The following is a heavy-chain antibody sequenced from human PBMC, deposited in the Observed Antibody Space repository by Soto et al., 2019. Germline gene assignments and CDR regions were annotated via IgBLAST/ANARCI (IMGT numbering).Heavy chain of an antibody. J-gene: IGHJ3*02. CDR3: ARRRYFDWLKTKDAFDI. D-gene: IGHD3-9*01. CDR2: IYPGDSDT. CDR1: GYSFTSYW. V-gene: IGHV5-51*01. Sequence: PGESLTISCKGSGYSFTSYWIGWVRQMPGKGLEWMGIIYPGDSDTRYSPSFQGQVTISADKSISTAYLQWSSLKASDTSMYYCARRRYFDWLKTKDAFDIWGQGTMVTVSS.